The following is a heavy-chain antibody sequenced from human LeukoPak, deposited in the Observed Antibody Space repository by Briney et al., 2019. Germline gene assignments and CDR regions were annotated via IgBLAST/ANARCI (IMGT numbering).Heavy chain of an antibody. CDR2: ISSSSSYI. Sequence: GGSLRLSRAASGFTFSSYSMNWVRQAPGKGLEWVSSISSSSSYIYYADSVKGRFTISRDNAKNSLYLQMNSLRAEDTAVYYCARSYSSSWTTRRYYFDYWGQGTLVTVSS. V-gene: IGHV3-21*01. CDR1: GFTFSSYS. J-gene: IGHJ4*02. D-gene: IGHD6-13*01. CDR3: ARSYSSSWTTRRYYFDY.